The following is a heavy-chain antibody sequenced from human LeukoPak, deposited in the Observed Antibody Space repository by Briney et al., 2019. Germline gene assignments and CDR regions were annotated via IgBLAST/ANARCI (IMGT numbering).Heavy chain of an antibody. CDR2: IYYSGST. CDR3: ARDQRLVRGVDY. V-gene: IGHV4-39*07. CDR1: GGSISSSSYY. D-gene: IGHD3-10*01. Sequence: SETLSLTCTVSGGSISSSSYYWGWIRQPPGKGLDWIGSIYYSGSTYYNPSLKSRVTISVDTSKNQISLKLSSVTAADTAVYYCARDQRLVRGVDYWGQGTLVAVSS. J-gene: IGHJ4*02.